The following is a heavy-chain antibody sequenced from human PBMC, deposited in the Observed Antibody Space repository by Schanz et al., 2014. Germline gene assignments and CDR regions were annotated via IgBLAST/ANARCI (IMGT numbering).Heavy chain of an antibody. D-gene: IGHD5-12*01. V-gene: IGHV3-23*01. J-gene: IGHJ3*01. Sequence: EVQLLESGGGLVQPGGSLRLSCAASGFTFSIYGMSWVRQAPGKGLEWVSGIGGSGDSTHYADSVKGRFIISRDNSKNTLYLQMNSLRAEDTAVYFCARDGGRDGYNLAFDVWGQGTLVTVSS. CDR1: GFTFSIYG. CDR3: ARDGGRDGYNLAFDV. CDR2: IGGSGDST.